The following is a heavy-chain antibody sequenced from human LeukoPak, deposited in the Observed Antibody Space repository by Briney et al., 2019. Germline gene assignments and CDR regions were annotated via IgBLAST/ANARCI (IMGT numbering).Heavy chain of an antibody. CDR3: ARLFRCGGDCYSGGGGFDF. D-gene: IGHD2-21*02. V-gene: IGHV3-74*01. CDR1: GFTFSSYW. CDR2: IIGDGSST. Sequence: GGSLRLSCAASGFTFSSYWMHWVRQAPGKGLVWVSRIIGDGSSTTYADSVKGRFTISRDNAKNTLYLQMKSLRPDDTAVYYCARLFRCGGDCYSGGGGFDFWGQGALVTVSS. J-gene: IGHJ4*02.